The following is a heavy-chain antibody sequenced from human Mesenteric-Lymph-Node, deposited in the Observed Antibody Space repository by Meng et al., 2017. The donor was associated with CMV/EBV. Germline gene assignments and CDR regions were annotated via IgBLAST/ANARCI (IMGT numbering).Heavy chain of an antibody. CDR3: GRGPRGYYGSGSYGP. D-gene: IGHD3-10*01. Sequence: YGGSFSGYYWSWIRQPPGKGLEWIGEINHSGSTNYNPSLKSRVTISVDTSKNQFSLKLSSVTAADTAVYYCGRGPRGYYGSGSYGPWGQGTLVTVSS. CDR2: INHSGST. J-gene: IGHJ5*02. CDR1: GGSFSGYY. V-gene: IGHV4-34*01.